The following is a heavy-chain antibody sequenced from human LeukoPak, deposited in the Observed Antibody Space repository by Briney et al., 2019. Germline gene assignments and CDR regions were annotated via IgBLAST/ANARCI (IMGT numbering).Heavy chain of an antibody. CDR2: ISSSSSTI. D-gene: IGHD3-10*01. V-gene: IGHV3-11*04. CDR3: ARVMYYYGSGSYDYFDY. CDR1: GFTFSDYY. J-gene: IGHJ4*02. Sequence: PGGSLRLSCAASGFTFSDYYMSWIRQAPGKGLEWVYYISSSSSTIYYADSVKGRFTISRDNAKNSLYLQMNSLRAEDTAVYYCARVMYYYGSGSYDYFDYWGQGTLVTVSS.